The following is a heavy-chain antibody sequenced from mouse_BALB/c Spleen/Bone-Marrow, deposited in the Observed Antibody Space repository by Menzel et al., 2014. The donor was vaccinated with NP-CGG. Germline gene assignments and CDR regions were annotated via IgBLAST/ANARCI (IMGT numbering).Heavy chain of an antibody. Sequence: EVKLMESGAELVKLGASVKLSCTASGFNIKDTYMHWVKQRPEQGLEWIGRIDPANGNTKYDPKFQGKATITADTSSNTAYLQLSSLTSEDTAVYYCARFGVDYWGQGTTLTVSS. CDR3: ARFGVDY. D-gene: IGHD3-1*01. CDR2: IDPANGNT. V-gene: IGHV14-3*02. J-gene: IGHJ2*01. CDR1: GFNIKDTY.